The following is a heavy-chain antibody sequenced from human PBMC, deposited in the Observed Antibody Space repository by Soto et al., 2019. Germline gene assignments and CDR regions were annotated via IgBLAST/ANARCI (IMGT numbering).Heavy chain of an antibody. J-gene: IGHJ4*02. CDR1: GGYFSGYY. D-gene: IGHD3-22*01. CDR3: ARTYDSSGYYFDY. Sequence: SETLSLTCAVYGGYFSGYYWSWIRQPPGKGLEWIGEINHSGSTNYNPSLKSRVTISVDTSKNQFSLKLSSVTAADTAVYYCARTYDSSGYYFDYWGQGTLVTVSS. V-gene: IGHV4-34*01. CDR2: INHSGST.